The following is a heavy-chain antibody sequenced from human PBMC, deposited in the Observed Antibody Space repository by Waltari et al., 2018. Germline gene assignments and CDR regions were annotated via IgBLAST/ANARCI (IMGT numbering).Heavy chain of an antibody. J-gene: IGHJ5*02. Sequence: EVQLLESGGGLVQPGGSLRLSCAASGFTFSSYAMSWVRQASGKGLEWVSAISGSGGSTYYADSVKGRFTISRDNSKNTLYLQMNSLRAEDTAVYYCAKVRVATGWFDPWGQGTLVTVSS. V-gene: IGHV3-23*01. CDR1: GFTFSSYA. CDR3: AKVRVATGWFDP. D-gene: IGHD5-12*01. CDR2: ISGSGGST.